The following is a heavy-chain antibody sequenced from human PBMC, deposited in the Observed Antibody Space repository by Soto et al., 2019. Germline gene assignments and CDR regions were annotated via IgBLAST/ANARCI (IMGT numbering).Heavy chain of an antibody. CDR1: GFTFDDYA. CDR3: AKDRDYYDSSGYLDY. CDR2: ISWNSGSI. V-gene: IGHV3-9*01. J-gene: IGHJ4*02. D-gene: IGHD3-22*01. Sequence: PGESLRLSCAASGFTFDDYAMHWVRQAPGKGLEWVSGISWNSGSIGYADSVKGRFTISRDNAKNSLYLQMNSLRAEDTALYYCAKDRDYYDSSGYLDYWGQGTLVTSPQ.